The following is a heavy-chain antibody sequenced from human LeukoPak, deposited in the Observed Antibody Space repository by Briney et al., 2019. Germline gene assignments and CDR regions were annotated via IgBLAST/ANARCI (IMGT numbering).Heavy chain of an antibody. CDR1: GGSISSGDYF. CDR3: ARGFDFDG. V-gene: IGHV4-30-4*08. Sequence: RASETLSLTCTVSGGSISSGDYFWSWIRQPPGRGLGGVGYIYYSGSTHYTPSLRSRVTIPVDKPKIPFSVQLIPATDADSAVYYRARGFDFDGWGKGTTVTV. D-gene: IGHD3-9*01. CDR2: IYYSGST. J-gene: IGHJ6*03.